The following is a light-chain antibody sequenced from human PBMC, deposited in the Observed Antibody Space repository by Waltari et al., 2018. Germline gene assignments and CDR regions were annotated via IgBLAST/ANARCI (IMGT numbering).Light chain of an antibody. V-gene: IGLV2-23*02. J-gene: IGLJ2*01. CDR1: SSDVGSYNL. CDR3: CSYAGSSTVV. CDR2: EVS. Sequence: LTQPASVSGSPGQSITISCTGTSSDVGSYNLVSWYQQHPGKAPKLMIYEVSKRPSGVSNRFSGSKSGNTASLTISGLQAEDEADYYCCSYAGSSTVVFGGGTKLTVL.